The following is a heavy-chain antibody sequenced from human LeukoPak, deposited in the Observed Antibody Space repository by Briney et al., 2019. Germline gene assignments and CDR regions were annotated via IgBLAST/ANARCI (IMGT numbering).Heavy chain of an antibody. CDR3: ARDLAVTTVSDY. D-gene: IGHD4-17*01. J-gene: IGHJ4*02. V-gene: IGHV3-66*01. Sequence: GGSLRLSCAASGFTVSSNYMSWVRQAPGKGLEWVSVIYSGGSTYYADSVKGRFTISRDNSKNTLYLQMNSLRAEDTAVYYSARDLAVTTVSDYWGQGTLVTVSS. CDR1: GFTVSSNY. CDR2: IYSGGST.